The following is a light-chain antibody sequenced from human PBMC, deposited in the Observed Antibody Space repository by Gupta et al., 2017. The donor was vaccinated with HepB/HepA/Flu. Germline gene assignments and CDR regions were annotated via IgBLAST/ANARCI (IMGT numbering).Light chain of an antibody. CDR1: SSTIGSNT. CDR2: SNN. V-gene: IGLV1-44*01. CDR3: AAWDDSLNGYYV. Sequence: HSVLTQPPPAPRTPAHRVTTSFSGRSSTIGSNTVNWYQQLPGTAPKLLIYSNNQRPSGVPDRFSGSKSGTSASLAISGLQSEDEADYYCAAWDDSLNGYYVFGTGTKVTVL. J-gene: IGLJ1*01.